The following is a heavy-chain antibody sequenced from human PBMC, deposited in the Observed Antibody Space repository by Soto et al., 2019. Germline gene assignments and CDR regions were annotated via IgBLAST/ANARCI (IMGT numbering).Heavy chain of an antibody. Sequence: ASVKVSCKASGYTFTGCYMHWVRQAPGQGLEWMGIINPSGGSTSYAQKFQGRVTMTRDTSTSTVYMELSSLRSEDTAVYYCARDPSLAAPAYYYGMDVWGQGTTVTVSS. J-gene: IGHJ6*02. CDR2: INPSGGST. V-gene: IGHV1-46*01. CDR3: ARDPSLAAPAYYYGMDV. CDR1: GYTFTGCY. D-gene: IGHD6-6*01.